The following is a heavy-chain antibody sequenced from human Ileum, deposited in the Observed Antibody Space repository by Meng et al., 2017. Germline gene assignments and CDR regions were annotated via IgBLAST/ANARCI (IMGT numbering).Heavy chain of an antibody. J-gene: IGHJ4*02. V-gene: IGHV3-66*02. CDR2: IYSGDNT. CDR3: ARPTSAGTYLDY. D-gene: IGHD1/OR15-1a*01. CDR1: GISVSNNN. Sequence: GESLKISCAVSGISVSNNNMSWIRQAPGKGLEWVSLIYSGDNTLYADSVKGRFTVSRDNSKNTLYLQMNSLRPDDTAVYFCARPTSAGTYLDYWGQGMLVTVSS.